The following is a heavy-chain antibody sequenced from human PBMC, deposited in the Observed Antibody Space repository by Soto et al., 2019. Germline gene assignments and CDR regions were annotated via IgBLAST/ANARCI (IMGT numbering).Heavy chain of an antibody. CDR2: ISSSSYI. V-gene: IGHV3-21*01. D-gene: IGHD5-12*01. CDR3: ARAQGSGYPGDGAFDI. J-gene: IGHJ3*02. CDR1: GFTFSSYS. Sequence: EVQLVESGGGLVKPGGSLRLSCAASGFTFSSYSMNWVRQAPGKGLEWVSSISSSSYIYYADSVKGRFTISRDNAKNSLYLQMNSLRAEDTAVYYCARAQGSGYPGDGAFDIWGQGTMVTVSS.